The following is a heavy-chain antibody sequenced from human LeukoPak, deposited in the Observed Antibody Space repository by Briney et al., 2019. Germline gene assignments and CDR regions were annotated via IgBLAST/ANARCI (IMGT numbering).Heavy chain of an antibody. V-gene: IGHV3-30*18. Sequence: GGSLRLSCAASGFTFSSYGMHWVRQAPGKGLEWVAVISYDGSNKYYADSVKGRFTISRDNSKNTLYLQMNSLRAEDTAVYYCAKALNGYNGSYWGQGTLVTVSS. CDR2: ISYDGSNK. D-gene: IGHD5-24*01. CDR3: AKALNGYNGSY. CDR1: GFTFSSYG. J-gene: IGHJ4*02.